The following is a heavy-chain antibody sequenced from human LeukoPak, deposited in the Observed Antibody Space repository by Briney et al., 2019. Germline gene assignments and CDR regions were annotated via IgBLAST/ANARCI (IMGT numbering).Heavy chain of an antibody. CDR1: GFTFSNYG. Sequence: GGSLRLSCAASGFTFSNYGMSWLRQAPGKGLEWVSAISGSGGSTYYADSVRGRFTISRDSSKNTLYVQVNSLRAEDTAVYYCAKPIAPRRNFDSWGQRTLVTVSS. CDR2: ISGSGGST. D-gene: IGHD6-6*01. CDR3: AKPIAPRRNFDS. J-gene: IGHJ4*02. V-gene: IGHV3-23*01.